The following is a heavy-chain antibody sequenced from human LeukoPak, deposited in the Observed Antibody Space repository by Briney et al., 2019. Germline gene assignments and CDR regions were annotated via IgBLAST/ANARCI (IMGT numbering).Heavy chain of an antibody. V-gene: IGHV3-7*01. D-gene: IGHD6-19*01. CDR3: AREGGGSSGWFPYYYYYYMDV. CDR1: GFTFSSYW. J-gene: IGHJ6*03. Sequence: PGGSLRLPCAASGFTFSSYWMSWVRQAPGKGLEWVANIKQDGSEKYYVDSVKGRFTISRDNAKNSLYLQMNSLRAEDTAVYYCAREGGGSSGWFPYYYYYYMDVWGKGTTVTVSS. CDR2: IKQDGSEK.